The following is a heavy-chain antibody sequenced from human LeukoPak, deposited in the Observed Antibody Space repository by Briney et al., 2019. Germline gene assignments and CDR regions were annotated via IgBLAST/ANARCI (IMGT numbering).Heavy chain of an antibody. CDR2: IHPRRGDT. V-gene: IGHV1-2*02. J-gene: IGHJ5*02. CDR3: AGPWDQVGFDP. Sequence: ASVKVSCKTSGYSFTAFYIHWVRQAPGQGLEWMGWIHPRRGDTNYAQKFQGRVTMTRDTSISTAYLDLSSLRSDDTAVYYCAGPWDQVGFDPWGQGTLVSVSS. CDR1: GYSFTAFY. D-gene: IGHD1-26*01.